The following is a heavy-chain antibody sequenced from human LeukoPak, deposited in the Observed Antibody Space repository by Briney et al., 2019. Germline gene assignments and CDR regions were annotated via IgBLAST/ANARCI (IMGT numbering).Heavy chain of an antibody. J-gene: IGHJ4*02. V-gene: IGHV3-30*04. CDR1: GFTFSSYA. D-gene: IGHD3-22*01. Sequence: PGGSLRLSCAASGFTFSSYAMHWVRQAPGKGLEWVAVISYDGSNKYYADSVKGRFTISRDNSKNTLYLQMNSLRAEDTAVYYCARETESVFYYDSSGLIDYWGQGTLVTVSS. CDR3: ARETESVFYYDSSGLIDY. CDR2: ISYDGSNK.